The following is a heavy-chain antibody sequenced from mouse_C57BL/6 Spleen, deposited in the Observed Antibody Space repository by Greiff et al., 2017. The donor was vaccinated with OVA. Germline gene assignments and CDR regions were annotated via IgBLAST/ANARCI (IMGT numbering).Heavy chain of an antibody. D-gene: IGHD2-5*01. CDR3: AVYSITYFDY. J-gene: IGHJ2*01. CDR1: GYAFSSSW. Sequence: VQLQQSGPELVKPGASVKISCKASGYAFSSSWMNWVKQRPGKGLEWIGRIYPGDGDTNYNVKFKGKATLMSDKSACTSYMRLSILTSADSAVYFCAVYSITYFDYWGQGTTLTVSS. V-gene: IGHV1-82*01. CDR2: IYPGDGDT.